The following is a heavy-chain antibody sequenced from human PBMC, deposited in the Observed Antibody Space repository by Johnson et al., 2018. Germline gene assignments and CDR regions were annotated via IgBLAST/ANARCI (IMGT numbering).Heavy chain of an antibody. Sequence: EVQLVESGGGVVQPGRSLRLSCAESGFTFSNAWMNWVRQAPGKGLEWVGRIKSKTDGGTTDYAAPVKGRFTISRDDSKNTLYLQMNSLKTEDTAVYYCTTNSKDSSSWYQYYYYMDVWGKGTTVTVSS. CDR3: TTNSKDSSSWYQYYYYMDV. CDR1: GFTFSNAW. CDR2: IKSKTDGGTT. J-gene: IGHJ6*03. D-gene: IGHD6-13*01. V-gene: IGHV3-15*07.